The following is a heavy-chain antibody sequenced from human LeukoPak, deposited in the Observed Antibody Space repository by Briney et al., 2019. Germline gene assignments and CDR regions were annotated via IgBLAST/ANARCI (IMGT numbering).Heavy chain of an antibody. CDR2: ISGNSGKT. CDR1: GYTFSTYG. V-gene: IGHV1-18*01. D-gene: IGHD1-26*01. Sequence: RASVKVSCKTSGYTFSTYGLSWVRQAPGQGLEWMGWISGNSGKTHYAQKFQDRVTLTTDTSSTTAFMELRGLRSDDTAMYYCARNAGSYFEFAPWGQGTLVTVSS. J-gene: IGHJ5*02. CDR3: ARNAGSYFEFAP.